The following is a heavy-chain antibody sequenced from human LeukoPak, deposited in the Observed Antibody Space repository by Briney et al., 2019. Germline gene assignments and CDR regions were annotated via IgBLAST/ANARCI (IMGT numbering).Heavy chain of an antibody. Sequence: PGGSLRLSCAASGFTFSSYGMHWVRQAPGKGLEWVAVIWYDGSNKYYADSVKGRFTISRDNAKNSLYLQMNSLGAEDTAVYYCARPYDTRGYFPDYWGQGTLVTVSS. CDR2: IWYDGSNK. V-gene: IGHV3-33*01. D-gene: IGHD3-22*01. CDR1: GFTFSSYG. CDR3: ARPYDTRGYFPDY. J-gene: IGHJ4*02.